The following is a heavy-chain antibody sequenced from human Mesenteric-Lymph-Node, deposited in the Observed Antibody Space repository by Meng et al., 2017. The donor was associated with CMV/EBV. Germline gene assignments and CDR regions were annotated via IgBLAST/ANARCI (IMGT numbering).Heavy chain of an antibody. CDR2: IFWNDDK. V-gene: IGHV2-5*08. J-gene: IGHJ4*02. D-gene: IGHD3-10*01. CDR3: THDPGF. CDR1: GFSLSTSGMR. Sequence: SGPTLVKPTQTLTLTCTFSGFSLSTSGMRVSWIRQPPGKALKWLALIFWNDDKRYSPTLRSRLTITKDTSKNQVVLTMTNMDPVDTATYYCTHDPGFWGQGTLVTVSS.